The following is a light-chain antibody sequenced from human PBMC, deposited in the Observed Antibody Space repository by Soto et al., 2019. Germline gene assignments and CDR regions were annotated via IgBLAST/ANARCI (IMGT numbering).Light chain of an antibody. CDR2: SGF. V-gene: IGKV1-39*01. CDR1: ETISIY. Sequence: DIQITQSPSSLSASVGDTITIACRSSETISIYLKWYYQKPGTAPKLLIYSGFSVHRDAPSRFSGGRSGTDFTLTISDVQPEDFGIYYCQQTHSSPLTFGGGTRVEI. CDR3: QQTHSSPLT. J-gene: IGKJ4*01.